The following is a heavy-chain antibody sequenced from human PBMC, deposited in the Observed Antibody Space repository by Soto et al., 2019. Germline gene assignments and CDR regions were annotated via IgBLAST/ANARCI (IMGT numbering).Heavy chain of an antibody. CDR1: GFTFTYYA. V-gene: IGHV3-23*01. D-gene: IGHD2-2*01. CDR2: ISANGQGI. J-gene: IGHJ4*02. Sequence: PGGSLRLSCTASGFTFTYYAFSWVRQAPGKGLEWVSAISANGQGIYYADSVRGRFTISRDNSKNTVFLHMESLRAEDTAVYYCAKDRDYPRDQFHYWGQGTLVTVSS. CDR3: AKDRDYPRDQFHY.